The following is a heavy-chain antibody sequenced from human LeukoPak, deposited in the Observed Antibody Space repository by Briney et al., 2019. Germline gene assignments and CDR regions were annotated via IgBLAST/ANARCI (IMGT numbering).Heavy chain of an antibody. J-gene: IGHJ4*02. CDR2: ISYNGGST. Sequence: GGSLRLSCAASGFTFSSYAMNWVRQAPGKGLEYVSSISYNGGSTYYANSVRGRFTISRDNSKNTLYLQMNSLIPEDTAVYYCARAVPSRQAIDYWGQGTLVTVSS. CDR3: ARAVPSRQAIDY. CDR1: GFTFSSYA. V-gene: IGHV3-64*01.